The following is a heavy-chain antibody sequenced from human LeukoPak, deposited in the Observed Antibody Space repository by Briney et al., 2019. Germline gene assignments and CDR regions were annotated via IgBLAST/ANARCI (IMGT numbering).Heavy chain of an antibody. Sequence: SETLSPTCTISRGSISTYYWSWIRQTPGTTLEWIGNIHYTGRTRYNPSLESRVTMSLDTPKNKFSLRLTSMTAADSAVYYCARGRPDPQNSDYWDYWGQGILVPGSS. CDR3: ARGRPDPQNSDYWDY. D-gene: IGHD3-22*01. CDR2: IHYTGRT. CDR1: RGSISTYY. V-gene: IGHV4-59*13. J-gene: IGHJ4*02.